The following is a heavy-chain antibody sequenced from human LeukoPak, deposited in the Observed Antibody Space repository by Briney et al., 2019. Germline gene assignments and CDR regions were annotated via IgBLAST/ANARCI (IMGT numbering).Heavy chain of an antibody. D-gene: IGHD3-16*01. Sequence: KHSQTLSLTCAISGDSVSSNNAVWNWIRQSPSRGLEWLGKTYYRSKWLNDSAVSVKSRITINPDTSKNQISLQLNSVTPEDTAGYYCARSLWGGALDIWGQGTTVAVSS. CDR1: GDSVSSNNAV. V-gene: IGHV6-1*01. J-gene: IGHJ3*02. CDR2: TYYRSKWLN. CDR3: ARSLWGGALDI.